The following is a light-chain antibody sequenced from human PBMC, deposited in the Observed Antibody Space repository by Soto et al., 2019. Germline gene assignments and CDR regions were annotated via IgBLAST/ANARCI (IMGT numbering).Light chain of an antibody. CDR3: QQYQSLT. Sequence: IVLTQSPAILALSPGDRATLSCRASQSVSSSYLAWYQHEPGQAPRLLIHGASSRVTGIPDRFSGSGSGTDFTLTITRLEPEDFAVYYCQQYQSLTFGGGTKVDIK. V-gene: IGKV3-20*01. CDR2: GAS. CDR1: QSVSSSY. J-gene: IGKJ4*01.